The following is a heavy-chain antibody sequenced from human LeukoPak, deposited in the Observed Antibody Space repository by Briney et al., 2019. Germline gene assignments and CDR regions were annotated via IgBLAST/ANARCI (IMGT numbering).Heavy chain of an antibody. V-gene: IGHV1-69*13. CDR3: ATYYYDSSGYLSLFDY. Sequence: SVKVSCKASGGTFSSYAISWVRQAPGQGLEWMGGIIPIFGTANYAQKFQGRVTITADESTSTAYMELSSLRSEDTAVYYCATYYYDSSGYLSLFDYWGQGTLVTVSS. D-gene: IGHD3-22*01. CDR2: IIPIFGTA. CDR1: GGTFSSYA. J-gene: IGHJ4*02.